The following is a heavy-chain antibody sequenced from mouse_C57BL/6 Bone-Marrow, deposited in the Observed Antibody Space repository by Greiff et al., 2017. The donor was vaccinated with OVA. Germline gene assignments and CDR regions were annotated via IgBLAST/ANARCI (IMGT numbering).Heavy chain of an antibody. CDR2: INPSSGYT. V-gene: IGHV1-4*01. CDR3: ARSSYLRTSSPYWYFDV. CDR1: GYTFTSYT. Sequence: QVQLKQSGAELARPGASVKMSCKASGYTFTSYTMHWVKQRPGQGLEWIGYINPSSGYTKYNQKFKDKATLTADKSSSTAYMQLSSLTSEDSAVYYCARSSYLRTSSPYWYFDVWGTGTTVTVSS. J-gene: IGHJ1*03. D-gene: IGHD2-12*01.